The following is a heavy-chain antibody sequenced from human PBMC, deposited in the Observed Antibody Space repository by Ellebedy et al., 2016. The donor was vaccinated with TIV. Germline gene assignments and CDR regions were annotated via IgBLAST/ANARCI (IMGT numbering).Heavy chain of an antibody. Sequence: AASVKVSCKASGYTFSSYDISWARQAPGQGLEWMGWISVYNGNTNYAQKLHGRVTMTTDTSTSTAYMELRSLRSDDTAVYYVAREVSSGYYYFDYWGQGTLVTVSS. CDR1: GYTFSSYD. CDR3: AREVSSGYYYFDY. D-gene: IGHD3-22*01. V-gene: IGHV1-18*01. J-gene: IGHJ4*02. CDR2: ISVYNGNT.